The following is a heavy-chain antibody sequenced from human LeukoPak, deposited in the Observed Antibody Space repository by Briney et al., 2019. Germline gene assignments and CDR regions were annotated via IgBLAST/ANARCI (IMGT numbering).Heavy chain of an antibody. CDR2: IYYSGST. CDR3: ARLSGSTHPPFDY. Sequence: SETLSLTCTASGCTISSYYWSWIRQPPGKGLEWIGHIYYSGSTYYNPSLKRGVTISVDTSKNQFSLKLTSVTAADTAVYYCARLSGSTHPPFDYGGQGTLVTVSS. CDR1: GCTISSYY. V-gene: IGHV4-59*08. J-gene: IGHJ4*02. D-gene: IGHD1-26*01.